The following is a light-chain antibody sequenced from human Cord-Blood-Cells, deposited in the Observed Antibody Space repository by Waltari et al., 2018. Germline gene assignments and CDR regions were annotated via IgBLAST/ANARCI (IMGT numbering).Light chain of an antibody. CDR2: GKN. CDR3: NSRDSSGNHLV. J-gene: IGLJ3*02. Sequence: SSELTQDPAVSVALGQTGRITGQGDSLRSYYASWYQQKPGQAPVLVIYGKNNRPSGIPDRFSGSSSGNTAALTITGAQAEDEADYYCNSRDSSGNHLVFGGGTKLTVL. V-gene: IGLV3-19*01. CDR1: SLRSYY.